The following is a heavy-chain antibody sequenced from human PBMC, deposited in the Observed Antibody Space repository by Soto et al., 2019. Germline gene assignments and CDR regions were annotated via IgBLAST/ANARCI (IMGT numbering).Heavy chain of an antibody. CDR2: MYYSGST. V-gene: IGHV4-39*01. Sequence: SETLSLTCTVSGGSISSSSYYWGWVRQPPGKGLEWIGSMYYSGSTYYNPSLKNRVTISVDTSKNRFSLKLSSVTAADTAVFYCESLRIPERPFDYWGQGTLVTVSS. CDR3: ESLRIPERPFDY. CDR1: GGSISSSSYY. D-gene: IGHD3-16*01. J-gene: IGHJ4*02.